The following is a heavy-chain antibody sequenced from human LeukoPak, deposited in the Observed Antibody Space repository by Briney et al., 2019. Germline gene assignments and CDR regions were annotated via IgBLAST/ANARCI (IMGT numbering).Heavy chain of an antibody. Sequence: GSLRLSCAASGFTFSSYGMHWVRQAPGKGLEWVAVIWYDGSNKYYADSVKGRFTISRDNSENTLYLQMNSLRAEDTAVYYCARDLHDYVWGSYRSLYYFDYWGQGTLVTVSS. J-gene: IGHJ4*02. D-gene: IGHD3-16*02. V-gene: IGHV3-33*01. CDR3: ARDLHDYVWGSYRSLYYFDY. CDR2: IWYDGSNK. CDR1: GFTFSSYG.